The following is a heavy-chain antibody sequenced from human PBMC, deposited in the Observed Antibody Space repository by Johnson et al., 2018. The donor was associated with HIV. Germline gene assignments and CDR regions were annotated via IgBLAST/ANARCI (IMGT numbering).Heavy chain of an antibody. V-gene: IGHV3-72*01. CDR1: GFTFSDHY. Sequence: EVQLVESGGGLVQPGGSLRLSCAASGFTFSDHYMDWVRQAPGKGLEWVGRTRKKVNSYTTEYAASVKGRFTVSRDNSKNAVYLQMNSLGAGDTAVYYCAKDLSSGWYHAFDIWGQGTMVTVSS. CDR2: TRKKVNSYTT. CDR3: AKDLSSGWYHAFDI. D-gene: IGHD6-19*01. J-gene: IGHJ3*02.